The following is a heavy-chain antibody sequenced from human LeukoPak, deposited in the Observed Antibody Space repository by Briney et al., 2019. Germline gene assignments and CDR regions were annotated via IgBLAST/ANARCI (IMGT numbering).Heavy chain of an antibody. CDR2: IYTSGST. V-gene: IGHV4-4*07. D-gene: IGHD2-2*01. CDR1: GGSISSYY. CDR3: ARNYCSSTSCYVAVLDP. J-gene: IGHJ5*02. Sequence: SKTLSLTCTVSGGSISSYYWSWIRQPAGKGLEWIGRIYTSGSTSYNPSLKSRVTMSVDTSKNQFSLKLSSVTAADTAVYYCARNYCSSTSCYVAVLDPWXXXTXVTVS.